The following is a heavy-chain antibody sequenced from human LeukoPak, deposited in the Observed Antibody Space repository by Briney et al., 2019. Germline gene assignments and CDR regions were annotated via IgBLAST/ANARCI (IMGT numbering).Heavy chain of an antibody. V-gene: IGHV1-69*05. CDR3: AREASDGSSFYNWFDP. CDR1: GGTFSSYA. CDR2: IIPIFCTA. D-gene: IGHD6-6*01. J-gene: IGHJ5*02. Sequence: SVKVSCKAPGGTFSSYAISWVRQAPGQGLEWMGGIIPIFCTANYAQKFQGRVTITRDESTSTAYMELSSLRSEDTAVYYCAREASDGSSFYNWFDPWGQGTLVTVSS.